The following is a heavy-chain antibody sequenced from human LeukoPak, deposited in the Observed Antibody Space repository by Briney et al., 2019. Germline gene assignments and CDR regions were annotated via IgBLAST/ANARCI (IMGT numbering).Heavy chain of an antibody. CDR2: IYTSGSI. Sequence: SETLSLTCTVSGGSISSYYWSWIRQPAGKGLEWIGRIYTSGSINYNPSLKSRVTMPVDTSKNQFSLKLSSVTAADTAVYYCARAPRIPYYYYMDVWGKGTTVTVSS. V-gene: IGHV4-4*07. CDR1: GGSISSYY. D-gene: IGHD5-18*01. CDR3: ARAPRIPYYYYMDV. J-gene: IGHJ6*03.